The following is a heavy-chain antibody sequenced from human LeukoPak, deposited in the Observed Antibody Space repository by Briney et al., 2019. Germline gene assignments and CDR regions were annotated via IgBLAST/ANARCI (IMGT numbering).Heavy chain of an antibody. D-gene: IGHD3-10*01. CDR1: GFTFSDYY. CDR3: AKTLEDGYYGSGSYYNGIDY. CDR2: ISGSGGST. J-gene: IGHJ4*02. Sequence: PGGSLRLSCAASGFTFSDYYMTWVRQAPGQGLEWVSAISGSGGSTYYADSVKGRFTISRDNSKNTLYPQMNSLRAEDTAVYYCAKTLEDGYYGSGSYYNGIDYWGQGTLVTVSS. V-gene: IGHV3-23*01.